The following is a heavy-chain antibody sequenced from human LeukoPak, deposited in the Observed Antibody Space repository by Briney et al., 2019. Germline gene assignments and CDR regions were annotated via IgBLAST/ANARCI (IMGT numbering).Heavy chain of an antibody. CDR3: AKREQQLDYFDY. CDR1: GCTFSSSV. J-gene: IGHJ4*02. D-gene: IGHD6-13*01. V-gene: IGHV3-23*01. Sequence: PGGSLRLSCAAPGCTFSSSVMCWGRQAPGKGLWWVSRIVGRGGSTYRADSVQGRFTISRDNSKRTLYLQMNSLRAEDTAVYYCAKREQQLDYFDYWGQGTLVTVSS. CDR2: IVGRGGST.